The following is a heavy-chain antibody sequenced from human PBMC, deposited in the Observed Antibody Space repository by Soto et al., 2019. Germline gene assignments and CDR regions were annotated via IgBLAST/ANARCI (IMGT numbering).Heavy chain of an antibody. J-gene: IGHJ4*02. V-gene: IGHV3-33*01. CDR2: IWYDGSNK. D-gene: IGHD2-15*01. Sequence: GGSLRLSCAASGFTFSSYGMHWVRQAPGKGLEWVAVIWYDGSNKYYADSVKGRFTISRDNSKNTLYLQMNSLRAEDTAVYYCARDPGYCSGGSCYYFDYWGQGTLVTVSS. CDR3: ARDPGYCSGGSCYYFDY. CDR1: GFTFSSYG.